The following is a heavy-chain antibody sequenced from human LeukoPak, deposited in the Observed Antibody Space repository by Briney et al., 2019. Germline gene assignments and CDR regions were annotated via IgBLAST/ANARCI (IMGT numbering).Heavy chain of an antibody. CDR1: GFTFSSYW. Sequence: GGSLRLSCAASGFTFSSYWMSWVRQDPGKGLEWVANIKQDGSEKYYVDSVKGRFTISRDNAKNSLYLQMNSLRAEDTAVYYCARDASPPSGSYSDWGQGTLVTVSS. CDR2: IKQDGSEK. D-gene: IGHD1-26*01. V-gene: IGHV3-7*01. CDR3: ARDASPPSGSYSD. J-gene: IGHJ4*02.